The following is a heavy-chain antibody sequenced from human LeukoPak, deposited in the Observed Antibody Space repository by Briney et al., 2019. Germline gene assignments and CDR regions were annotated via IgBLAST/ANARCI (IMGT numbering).Heavy chain of an antibody. J-gene: IGHJ4*02. CDR1: GITFSSYA. D-gene: IGHD1-26*01. CDR3: AKVSWSWYFDS. V-gene: IGHV3-23*01. CDR2: TSGSGGST. Sequence: GGSLRLSCAASGITFSSYAMSWVRQAPGKGLEWVSATSGSGGSTFYADSVKGRFTTSRDNSKNTLYLQMNSLRAEDTAVYYCAKVSWSWYFDSWGQGTLVTVSS.